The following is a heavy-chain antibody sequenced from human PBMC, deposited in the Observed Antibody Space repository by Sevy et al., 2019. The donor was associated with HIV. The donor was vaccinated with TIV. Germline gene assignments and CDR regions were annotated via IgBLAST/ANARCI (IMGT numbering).Heavy chain of an antibody. V-gene: IGHV1-58*01. Sequence: ASVKVSCEASGFTFDNSAVQWVRQARGQHLEWIGWIVVGSGSSNYAQKFLGRVTITRDMSTSTAYMEVSGLRGEDTAVYYCAAAPGYNSGWAFDYWGQGTLVTVSS. CDR1: GFTFDNSA. CDR3: AAAPGYNSGWAFDY. D-gene: IGHD6-19*01. J-gene: IGHJ4*02. CDR2: IVVGSGSS.